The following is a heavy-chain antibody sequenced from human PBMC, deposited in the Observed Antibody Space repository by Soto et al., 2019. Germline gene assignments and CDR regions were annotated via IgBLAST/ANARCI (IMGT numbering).Heavy chain of an antibody. Sequence: QVQLVQSGAEVKKPGASVKVSCKASGYSFTSYGISWVRQAPGQRLEWMGWISANNGNTNSAQGRVTMTTDTSTRTAYMELRSPRSDDTAVYYCARGRGSYALDYWGQGTLVTVSS. D-gene: IGHD1-26*01. CDR3: ARGRGSYALDY. V-gene: IGHV1-18*01. CDR2: ISANNGNT. CDR1: GYSFTSYG. J-gene: IGHJ4*02.